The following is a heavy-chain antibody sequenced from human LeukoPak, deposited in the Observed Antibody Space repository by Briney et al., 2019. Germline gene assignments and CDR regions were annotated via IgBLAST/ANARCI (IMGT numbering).Heavy chain of an antibody. D-gene: IGHD4-17*01. Sequence: SQTLCLTCTVSGGSISSGGYYWSWIRQHPGKGLEWIGYIYYSGSTYYNPSLKSRVTISVDTSKNQFSLKLSSVTAADTAVYCCARDHDDYGVGNWFDPWGQGTLVTVSS. J-gene: IGHJ5*02. CDR1: GGSISSGGYY. CDR3: ARDHDDYGVGNWFDP. V-gene: IGHV4-31*03. CDR2: IYYSGST.